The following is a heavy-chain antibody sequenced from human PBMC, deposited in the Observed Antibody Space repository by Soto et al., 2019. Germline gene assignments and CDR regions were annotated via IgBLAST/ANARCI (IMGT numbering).Heavy chain of an antibody. D-gene: IGHD6-6*01. J-gene: IGHJ6*02. CDR2: INPNSGGT. V-gene: IGHV1-2*04. CDR3: ASDMDSSSNDYYYGMDV. Sequence: ASVKVSCKASGYTFTGYYMHWVRQATGQGLEWMGWINPNSGGTNYAKKFQGWVTMTRDTSISTAYMELSRLRSGDTAVYYSASDMDSSSNDYYYGMDVWGQGTTVTVSS. CDR1: GYTFTGYY.